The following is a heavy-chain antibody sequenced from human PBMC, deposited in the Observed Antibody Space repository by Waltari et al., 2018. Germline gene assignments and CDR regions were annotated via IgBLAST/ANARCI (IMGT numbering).Heavy chain of an antibody. CDR3: VCGYSGSLNAFDI. Sequence: QVQLQESGPGLVKPSQTLSLTCTVSGGSISSGDYYWSWIPQPPWKGLEWVGYLFYSGSTYYNPSLKSLVTISVDTSKNQFSLELSSLPAADTAVYYCVCGYSGSLNAFDIWGQGTMVTVSS. V-gene: IGHV4-30-4*08. J-gene: IGHJ3*02. D-gene: IGHD5-12*01. CDR1: GGSISSGDYY. CDR2: LFYSGST.